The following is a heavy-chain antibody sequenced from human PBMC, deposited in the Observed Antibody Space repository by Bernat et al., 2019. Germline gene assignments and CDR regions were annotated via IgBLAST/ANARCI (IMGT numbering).Heavy chain of an antibody. CDR3: AKDHPQNLRDYVSHDLDY. J-gene: IGHJ4*02. CDR1: GFTFSSYA. V-gene: IGHV3-30*07. D-gene: IGHD3-16*01. Sequence: QVQLVESGGGVVQPGRSLRLSCAASGFTFSSYAMHWVRQAPGKGLEWVAVISYDGSNKYYADSVKGRFTISRDNSKNTLYLQMNSLRAEDTAVYYCAKDHPQNLRDYVSHDLDYWGQGTLVIVSS. CDR2: ISYDGSNK.